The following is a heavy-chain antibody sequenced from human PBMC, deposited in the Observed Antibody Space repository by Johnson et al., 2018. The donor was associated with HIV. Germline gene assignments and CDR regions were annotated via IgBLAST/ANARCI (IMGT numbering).Heavy chain of an antibody. J-gene: IGHJ3*02. Sequence: VQLVESGGGLVQPGGSLRLSCAASGFTFSSYDIHWVRQATGKGLEWVSAIGTAGDTYYPGSVKGRFTISRENAKNSLYLQVNSLRAGDTALYYCARGSYDGDAFDIWGQGTMVTVSS. V-gene: IGHV3-13*01. CDR1: GFTFSSYD. CDR2: IGTAGDT. D-gene: IGHD1-26*01. CDR3: ARGSYDGDAFDI.